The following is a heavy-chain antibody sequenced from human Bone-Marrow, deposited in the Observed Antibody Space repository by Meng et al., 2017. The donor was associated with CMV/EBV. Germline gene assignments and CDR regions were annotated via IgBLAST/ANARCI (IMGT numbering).Heavy chain of an antibody. J-gene: IGHJ4*02. Sequence: FTFSSYDMHWVRQAPGKGLEWVGRIKSKTDGGTTDYAAPVKGRFTISRDDSKNTLYLQMNSLKTEDTAVYYCTTDSSSSWSGGYVDYWGQGTLVTVSS. D-gene: IGHD6-13*01. CDR1: FTFSSYD. CDR3: TTDSSSSWSGGYVDY. CDR2: IKSKTDGGTT. V-gene: IGHV3-15*01.